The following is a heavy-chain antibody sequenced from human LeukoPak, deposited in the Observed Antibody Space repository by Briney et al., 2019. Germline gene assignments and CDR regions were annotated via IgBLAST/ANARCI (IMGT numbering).Heavy chain of an antibody. CDR3: ARDGMDIVVVPAARPDY. CDR2: ISISSNTI. CDR1: GFTFSRSA. V-gene: IGHV3-48*01. J-gene: IGHJ4*02. Sequence: GGSLRLSCAASGFTFSRSAMHWVRQAPGKGLEWVSHISISSNTIYYADSVRGRFTISRDNAKNSLYLQMNSLRAEDTAVYYCARDGMDIVVVPAARPDYWGQGTLVTVSS. D-gene: IGHD2-2*03.